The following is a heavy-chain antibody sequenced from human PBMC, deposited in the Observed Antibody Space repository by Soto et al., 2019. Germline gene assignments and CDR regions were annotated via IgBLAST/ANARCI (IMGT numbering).Heavy chain of an antibody. CDR1: GGSFSGYY. J-gene: IGHJ4*02. Sequence: SETLSLTCAVYGGSFSGYYWSWIRQPPGKGLEWIGEINHSGSTNYNPSLKSRVTISVDTSKNQFSLKLSSVTAADTAVYYCARGRMYSSSRREFDYWGQGTLVTVSS. CDR2: INHSGST. V-gene: IGHV4-34*01. D-gene: IGHD6-13*01. CDR3: ARGRMYSSSRREFDY.